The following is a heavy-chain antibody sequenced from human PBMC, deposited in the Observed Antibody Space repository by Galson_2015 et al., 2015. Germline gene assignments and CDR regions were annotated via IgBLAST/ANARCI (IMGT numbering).Heavy chain of an antibody. Sequence: SLRLSCAASGFTVSSNYMSWVRQAPGKGLEWVSVIYSGGGTYYADSVKGRFTISRDNSKNTLYLQMNSLRAKDTAVYYCARARRDYDSSGYYYNSLFYWGQGTLVTVSS. CDR3: ARARRDYDSSGYYYNSLFY. D-gene: IGHD3-22*01. J-gene: IGHJ4*02. CDR2: IYSGGGT. CDR1: GFTVSSNY. V-gene: IGHV3-53*01.